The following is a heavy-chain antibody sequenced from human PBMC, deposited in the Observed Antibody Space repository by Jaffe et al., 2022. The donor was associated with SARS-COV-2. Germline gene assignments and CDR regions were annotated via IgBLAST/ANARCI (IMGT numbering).Heavy chain of an antibody. D-gene: IGHD1-26*01. Sequence: EVQLVESGGGLAQPGGSLRLSCAASGFTFSSPGMNWVRQAPGKGLEWISYISSSSSTIYYADSVRGRFTISRDNAKNSLYLQMSSLRDEDTAIYYCARDPRRDGNYFDYWGQGTLVTVSS. CDR1: GFTFSSPG. V-gene: IGHV3-48*02. J-gene: IGHJ4*02. CDR2: ISSSSSTI. CDR3: ARDPRRDGNYFDY.